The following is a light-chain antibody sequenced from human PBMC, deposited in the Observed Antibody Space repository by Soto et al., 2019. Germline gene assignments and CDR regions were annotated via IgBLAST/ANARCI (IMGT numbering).Light chain of an antibody. Sequence: DIPMTQSPSSLSASVGDRVTITCRASQSIGNSLNWYQQKPGKAPKLLIYATSSLQSGVSSRFSGSGSGTDFTLTISSLQPEDFATYFCQQSYSALLTFGPGTKVDIK. V-gene: IGKV1-39*01. CDR2: ATS. J-gene: IGKJ3*01. CDR1: QSIGNS. CDR3: QQSYSALLT.